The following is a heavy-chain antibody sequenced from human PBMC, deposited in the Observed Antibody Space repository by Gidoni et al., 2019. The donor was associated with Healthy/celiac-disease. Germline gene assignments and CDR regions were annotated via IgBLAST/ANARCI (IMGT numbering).Heavy chain of an antibody. Sequence: QVQLQESGPGLVKPSQTLSLTCTVSGGSISSGSYYWSWIRQPAGKGLEWIGRIYTSGSTNYNPSLKSRVTISVDTSKNQFSLKLSSVTAADTAVYYCARDLGLFRFDYWGQGTLVTVSS. D-gene: IGHD2-15*01. CDR3: ARDLGLFRFDY. J-gene: IGHJ4*02. CDR1: GGSISSGSYY. V-gene: IGHV4-61*02. CDR2: IYTSGST.